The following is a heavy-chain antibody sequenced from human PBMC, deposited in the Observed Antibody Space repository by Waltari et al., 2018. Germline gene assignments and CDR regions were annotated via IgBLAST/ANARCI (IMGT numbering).Heavy chain of an antibody. Sequence: EMHLLESGGSLAQPGEPLRLSCAASGFTFSDYAMAWVRQAPGKGLEWVSTISNSDDTTYYAESVKGRFTISRDNSKSTLFLQMNSLRADDTAIYYCAKELERKPYYYYGWDVWGQGTTVTVSS. V-gene: IGHV3-23*01. CDR3: AKELERKPYYYYGWDV. J-gene: IGHJ6*02. D-gene: IGHD1-1*01. CDR1: GFTFSDYA. CDR2: ISNSDDTT.